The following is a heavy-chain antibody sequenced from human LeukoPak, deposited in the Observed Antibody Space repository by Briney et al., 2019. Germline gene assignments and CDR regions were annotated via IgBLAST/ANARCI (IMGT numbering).Heavy chain of an antibody. CDR1: GGSIGSSNW. CDR2: IYHSGST. CDR3: ARTTGYYYDSSGRALDY. D-gene: IGHD3-22*01. J-gene: IGHJ4*02. V-gene: IGHV4-4*02. Sequence: SGTLSLTCAVSGGSIGSSNWWSWVRQPPGKGLEWIGEIYHSGSTNYNPSLKSRVTISVDKSKNQFSLKLSSVTAADTAVYYCARTTGYYYDSSGRALDYWGQGTLVTVSS.